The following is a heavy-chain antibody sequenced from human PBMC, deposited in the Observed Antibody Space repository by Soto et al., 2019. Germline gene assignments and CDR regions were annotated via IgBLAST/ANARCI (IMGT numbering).Heavy chain of an antibody. Sequence: PGGSLRLSCAASGFTFSSYSMNWVRQAPGKGLEWVSSISSSSSYIYYADSVKGRFTISRDNAKNSLYLQMNSLRAEDTAVYYCASRVVPAAMVDYWGQGTLVTVSS. D-gene: IGHD2-2*01. CDR3: ASRVVPAAMVDY. CDR1: GFTFSSYS. V-gene: IGHV3-21*01. J-gene: IGHJ4*02. CDR2: ISSSSSYI.